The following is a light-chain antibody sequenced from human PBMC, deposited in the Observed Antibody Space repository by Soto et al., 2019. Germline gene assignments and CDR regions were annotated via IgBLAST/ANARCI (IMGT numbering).Light chain of an antibody. Sequence: EIVLTQSPGTLSLSPGDRVTLSCRASQSVSSNYLAWYQQKPGQAPRLLIYATSARATGIPDRFSGSGSGTDFTVSISRLEPEDFAMYYCQQYGDYNSPRYSFGQGTRLEI. CDR2: ATS. CDR3: QQYGDYNSPRYS. J-gene: IGKJ2*03. CDR1: QSVSSNY. V-gene: IGKV3-20*01.